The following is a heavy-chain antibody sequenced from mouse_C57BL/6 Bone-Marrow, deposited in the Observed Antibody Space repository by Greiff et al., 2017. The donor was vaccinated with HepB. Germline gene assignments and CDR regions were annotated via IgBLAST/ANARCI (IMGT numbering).Heavy chain of an antibody. J-gene: IGHJ4*01. CDR1: EYEFPSHD. CDR2: INSDGGST. CDR3: ARHYYGSPYAMDY. V-gene: IGHV5-2*01. Sequence: DVMLVESGGGLVQPGESLKLSCESNEYEFPSHDMSWVRKTPEKRLELVAAINSDGGSTYYPDTMERRFIISRDNTKKTLYLQRSSLRSEDTALYYGARHYYGSPYAMDYWGQGTSVTVSS. D-gene: IGHD1-1*01.